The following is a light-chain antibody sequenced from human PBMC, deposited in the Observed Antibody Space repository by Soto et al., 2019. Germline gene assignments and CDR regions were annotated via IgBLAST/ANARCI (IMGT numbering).Light chain of an antibody. V-gene: IGKV3-20*01. J-gene: IGKJ1*01. CDR1: QSVSSNY. Sequence: EIVLTQSPGTLSLSPGERATHSCRASQSVSSNYLAWYQQKPGQAPRPLIYGASSRATGIPDRFSGSGAGTDFTLTISRLESEDFAVYYSQQYGSSPWTFGQGTKVDIK. CDR3: QQYGSSPWT. CDR2: GAS.